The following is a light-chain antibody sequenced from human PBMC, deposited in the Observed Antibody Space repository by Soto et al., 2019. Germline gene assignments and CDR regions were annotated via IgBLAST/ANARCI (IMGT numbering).Light chain of an antibody. CDR3: QQSYRTPSIT. V-gene: IGKV1-39*01. Sequence: DIPMTESPYSLFASVGDRVPIPRRPSQSISSYLNWYQQTPGQGPNLLXYAASSFQSGVPSRFCRGRSCGNFALTISTLHTEDFAPYYYQQSYRTPSITVGQGTRLEIK. CDR1: QSISSY. J-gene: IGKJ5*01. CDR2: AAS.